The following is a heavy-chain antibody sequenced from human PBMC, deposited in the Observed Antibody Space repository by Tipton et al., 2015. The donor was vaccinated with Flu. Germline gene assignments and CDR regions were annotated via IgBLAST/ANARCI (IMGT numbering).Heavy chain of an antibody. Sequence: QLMQSGGGVVRPGGSLRLSCAASGFTFDDYGMSWVRQAPGKGLEWVSGINWNGGTTGYADSVKGRFIISRDNAKNSLSLQMNSLRAEDTALYFCARDRTRLASPLDYWGQGTLVTVSS. D-gene: IGHD3-16*01. CDR1: GFTFDDYG. CDR3: ARDRTRLASPLDY. CDR2: INWNGGTT. V-gene: IGHV3-20*04. J-gene: IGHJ4*02.